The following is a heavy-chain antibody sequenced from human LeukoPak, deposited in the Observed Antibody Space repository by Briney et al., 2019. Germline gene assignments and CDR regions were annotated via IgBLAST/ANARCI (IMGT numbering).Heavy chain of an antibody. CDR1: GFTFDDYA. V-gene: IGHV3-13*01. CDR2: IGTAGDT. J-gene: IGHJ3*02. Sequence: GGSLRLSCAASGFTFDDYAMHWVRQAPGKGLEWVSAIGTAGDTYYPGSVKGRFTISRENAKNSLYLQMNSLRAGDTAVYYCARDGTSLHAFDIWGQGTMVTVSS. CDR3: ARDGTSLHAFDI.